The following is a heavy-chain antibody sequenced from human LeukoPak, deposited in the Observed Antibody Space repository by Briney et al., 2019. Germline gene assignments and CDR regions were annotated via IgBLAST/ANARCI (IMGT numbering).Heavy chain of an antibody. Sequence: SETPSLTCTVSGGSISSYYWSWIRQPAGKGLEWIGRIYTSGSTNYNPSLKSRVTMSVDTSKNQFSLKLSSVTAADTAVYYCAGEKQWLGIDYWGQGTLVTVSS. D-gene: IGHD6-19*01. CDR3: AGEKQWLGIDY. CDR2: IYTSGST. CDR1: GGSISSYY. V-gene: IGHV4-4*07. J-gene: IGHJ4*02.